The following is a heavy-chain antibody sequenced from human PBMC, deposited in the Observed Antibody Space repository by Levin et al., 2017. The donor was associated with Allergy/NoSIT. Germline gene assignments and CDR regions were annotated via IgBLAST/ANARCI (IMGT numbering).Heavy chain of an antibody. J-gene: IGHJ4*02. D-gene: IGHD1-26*01. CDR1: GYTFTSNY. Sequence: GASVKVSCKASGYTFTSNYMNWVRQAPGQGLEWMGIINPSGGGTSYAQKFQGRVTMTRDTSTSTVYMELSSLRSEDTAVYYCARDSGSYPDYWGQGTLVTVSS. V-gene: IGHV1-46*01. CDR3: ARDSGSYPDY. CDR2: INPSGGGT.